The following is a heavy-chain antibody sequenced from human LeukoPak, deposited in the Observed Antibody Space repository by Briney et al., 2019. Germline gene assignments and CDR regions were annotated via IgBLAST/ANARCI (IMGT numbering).Heavy chain of an antibody. D-gene: IGHD2-2*02. V-gene: IGHV3-21*01. CDR2: ISSSSSYI. J-gene: IGHJ6*03. CDR3: ARDGVPAAIPHYYYYMDV. CDR1: GFTFSSYS. Sequence: GGSLRLSCAASGFTFSSYSMNWVRQAPGKGLEWVSSISSSSSYIYYADSVKGRFTISRDNAKNSLYLQMNSLRAEDTAVYYCARDGVPAAIPHYYYYMDVWGKGTTVTVSS.